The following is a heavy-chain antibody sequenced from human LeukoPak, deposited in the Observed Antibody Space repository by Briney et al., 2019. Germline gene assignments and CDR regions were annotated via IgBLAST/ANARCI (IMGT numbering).Heavy chain of an antibody. D-gene: IGHD2-2*01. CDR1: GGSIRTYY. CDR3: ARRASTMTQFDS. CDR2: ISYSGDI. V-gene: IGHV4-59*01. J-gene: IGHJ4*02. Sequence: PSETLSLTCTVSGGSIRTYYWSWIRQPPGKGLEWIGYISYSGDITYNPSLRSRVALSVDTSKNQFSLRLSSVTAADTAVYYCARRASTMTQFDSWGRGTLVTVSS.